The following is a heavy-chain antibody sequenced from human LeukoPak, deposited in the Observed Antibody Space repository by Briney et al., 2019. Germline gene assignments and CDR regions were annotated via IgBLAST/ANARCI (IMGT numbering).Heavy chain of an antibody. D-gene: IGHD2-8*01. J-gene: IGHJ3*02. CDR2: ITGDGGYT. Sequence: GGSVTLSCAASGFTFSTYVMQWVRQAPGKGPEYVSAITGDGGYTYYANSVKGRFTISRDNSKKTLYLQMGSLRADDMAVYYCARVSTNDRRNAFDIWGQGTMVTDCS. CDR1: GFTFSTYV. CDR3: ARVSTNDRRNAFDI. V-gene: IGHV3-64*01.